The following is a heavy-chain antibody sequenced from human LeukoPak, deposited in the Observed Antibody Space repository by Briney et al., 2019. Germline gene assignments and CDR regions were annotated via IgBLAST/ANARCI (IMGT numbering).Heavy chain of an antibody. D-gene: IGHD5-12*01. Sequence: SVKVSCKASGGTFSSYAISWVRQAPGQGLEWMGGIIPIFGTANYAQKFQGRVTITADKSTSTAYMELSSLRSEDTAVYYCARASAGGYDFDYWGQGTLVTVSS. CDR1: GGTFSSYA. CDR3: ARASAGGYDFDY. J-gene: IGHJ4*02. V-gene: IGHV1-69*06. CDR2: IIPIFGTA.